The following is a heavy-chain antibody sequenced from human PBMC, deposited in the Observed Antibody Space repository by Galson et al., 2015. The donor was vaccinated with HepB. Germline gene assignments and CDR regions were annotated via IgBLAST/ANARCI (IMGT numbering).Heavy chain of an antibody. V-gene: IGHV4-39*01. CDR3: ARHQDYGGKEGRLTDAFDI. Sequence: ETLSLTCTVSGGSISSSSYYWGRIRQPPGKGLEWIGSIYYSGSTYYNPSLKSRVTISVDTSKNQFSLKLSSVTAADTAVYYCARHQDYGGKEGRLTDAFDIWGQGTMVTVSS. CDR1: GGSISSSSYY. CDR2: IYYSGST. J-gene: IGHJ3*02. D-gene: IGHD4-23*01.